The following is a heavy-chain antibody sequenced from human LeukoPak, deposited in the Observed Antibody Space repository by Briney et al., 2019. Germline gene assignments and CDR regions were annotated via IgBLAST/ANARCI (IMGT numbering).Heavy chain of an antibody. V-gene: IGHV1-69*05. D-gene: IGHD3-3*01. Sequence: SVKVSCKASGGTFSSYAISWVRQAPGQGLEWMGWIIPIFGTANYAKKFQGRVTITTDESTSTAYMGLSSLRSEDTAVDYYARDPQAPYYDFWSGHSDAFDIWGQGTMVTVSS. CDR3: ARDPQAPYYDFWSGHSDAFDI. CDR1: GGTFSSYA. CDR2: IIPIFGTA. J-gene: IGHJ3*02.